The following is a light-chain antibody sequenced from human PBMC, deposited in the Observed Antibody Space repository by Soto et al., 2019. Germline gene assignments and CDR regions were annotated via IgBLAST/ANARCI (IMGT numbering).Light chain of an antibody. Sequence: QSVLTQPPSASGTPGQRVTISCSGSSSNIGSNTVNWYQQLPGTAPKLLIYSNNQRPSGVPDRFSGSKSGTSASLAIGGLQSEDEADYYCAAGDDSLNGYVFGIVTKVTDL. CDR1: SSNIGSNT. CDR2: SNN. CDR3: AAGDDSLNGYV. J-gene: IGLJ1*01. V-gene: IGLV1-44*01.